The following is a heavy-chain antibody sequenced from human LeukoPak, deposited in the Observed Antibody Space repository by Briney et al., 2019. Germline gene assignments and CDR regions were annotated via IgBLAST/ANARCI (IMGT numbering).Heavy chain of an antibody. J-gene: IGHJ4*02. D-gene: IGHD2-21*02. V-gene: IGHV1-18*01. CDR1: GYTFTSYG. CDR2: ISAYNGNT. CDR3: ARVALTRHGDY. Sequence: WASVQVSCQASGYTFTSYGISWVRQAPGQGLEWMGWISAYNGNTNYAQKLQGRVTMTTDTSTSTAYMELRSLRSDDTAVYYCARVALTRHGDYWGQGTLVTVSS.